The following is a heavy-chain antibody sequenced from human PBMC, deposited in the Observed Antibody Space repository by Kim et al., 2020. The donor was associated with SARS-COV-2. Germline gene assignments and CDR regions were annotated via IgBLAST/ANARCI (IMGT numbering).Heavy chain of an antibody. CDR2: ISYDGSNK. CDR1: GFTFSSYG. Sequence: GGSLRLSCAASGFTFSSYGMHWVRQAPGKGLEWVAVISYDGSNKYYADSVKGRFTISRDNSKNTLYLQMNSLRAEDTAVYYCAKDEGPAITMVRGVNYWGQGTLVTVSS. CDR3: AKDEGPAITMVRGVNY. D-gene: IGHD3-10*01. J-gene: IGHJ4*02. V-gene: IGHV3-30*18.